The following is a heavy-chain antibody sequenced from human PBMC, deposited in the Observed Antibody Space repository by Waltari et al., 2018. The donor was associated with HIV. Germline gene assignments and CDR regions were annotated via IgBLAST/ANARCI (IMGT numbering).Heavy chain of an antibody. D-gene: IGHD3-10*01. Sequence: QVQLVQSGAAVKKPGSSVKVSCKASGGAFVSHTFNWVRPAPGQGLEWMGRASTRLGTANYARKCQGRVTITADKSTTTAYMELNGLRIDDTAVYDCASARGTMGVDFDSWGQGTLVTVS. J-gene: IGHJ5*01. V-gene: IGHV1-69*08. CDR3: ASARGTMGVDFDS. CDR1: GGAFVSHT. CDR2: ASTRLGTA.